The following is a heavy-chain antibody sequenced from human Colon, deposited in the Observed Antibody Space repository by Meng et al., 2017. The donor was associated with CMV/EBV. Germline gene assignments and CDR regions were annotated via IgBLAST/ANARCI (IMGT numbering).Heavy chain of an antibody. D-gene: IGHD5-12*01. V-gene: IGHV2-5*01. CDR3: AHGGSGYDFGAGGFDY. Sequence: VGWIRQPPGKAREWLALVYWNDDKRYNPSLKNRLTVTKDTSKNQVVLRVTNMDPADSGTYFCAHGGSGYDFGAGGFDYWGQGTLVTVSS. J-gene: IGHJ4*02. CDR2: VYWNDDK.